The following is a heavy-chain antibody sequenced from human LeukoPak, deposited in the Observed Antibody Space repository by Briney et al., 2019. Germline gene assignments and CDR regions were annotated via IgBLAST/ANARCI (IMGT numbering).Heavy chain of an antibody. CDR2: IIPILGIA. J-gene: IGHJ3*02. D-gene: IGHD3-10*01. CDR3: ARGYTMEYFDI. CDR1: GGTFSSYA. V-gene: IGHV1-69*04. Sequence: ASVKVSCKASGGTFSSYAISWVRQAPGQGLEWMGRIIPILGIANYAQKFQGRVTITADKSTSTAYMELSSLRSEDTAVYYCARGYTMEYFDIWSQGTMVTVSS.